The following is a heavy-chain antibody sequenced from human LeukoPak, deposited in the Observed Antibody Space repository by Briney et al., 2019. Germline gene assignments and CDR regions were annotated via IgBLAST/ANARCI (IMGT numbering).Heavy chain of an antibody. V-gene: IGHV4-34*01. CDR3: ARVATIFGVVMEAYYYYYGMDV. D-gene: IGHD3-3*01. CDR2: INHSGST. CDR1: GGSFSGYY. Sequence: SETLSLTCAVYGGSFSGYYWSWIRQPPGKGLEWIGEINHSGSTNYNPSLKSRVTISVDTSKNQFSLKLSSVTAADTAVHYCARVATIFGVVMEAYYYYYGMDVWGQGTTVTVSS. J-gene: IGHJ6*02.